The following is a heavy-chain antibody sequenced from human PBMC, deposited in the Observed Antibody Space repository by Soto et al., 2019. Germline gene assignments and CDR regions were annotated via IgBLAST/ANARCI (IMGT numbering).Heavy chain of an antibody. J-gene: IGHJ4*02. CDR3: ARVGITIFGVVTHFGY. Sequence: ASVKVSCKASGYTFTSYYMHWVRQAPGQGLEWMGIINPSGGSTSYAQKFQGRVTMTRDTSTSTVYMELSSLRSEDTAVYYCARVGITIFGVVTHFGYWGQGTLVTVSS. CDR1: GYTFTSYY. CDR2: INPSGGST. D-gene: IGHD3-3*01. V-gene: IGHV1-46*01.